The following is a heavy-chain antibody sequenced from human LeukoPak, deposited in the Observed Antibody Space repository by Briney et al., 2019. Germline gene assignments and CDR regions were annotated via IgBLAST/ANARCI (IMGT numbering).Heavy chain of an antibody. V-gene: IGHV4-59*01. CDR2: IYYSGST. CDR3: ARLEAYCGGDCYIFDY. D-gene: IGHD2-21*02. J-gene: IGHJ4*02. Sequence: SETLSLTCTVSGGSISSYYWSWIRQPPGKGLEWIGYIYYSGSTNYNPSLKSRVPISVDTSKNQFSLKLSSVTAADTAVYYCARLEAYCGGDCYIFDYWGQGTLVTVSS. CDR1: GGSISSYY.